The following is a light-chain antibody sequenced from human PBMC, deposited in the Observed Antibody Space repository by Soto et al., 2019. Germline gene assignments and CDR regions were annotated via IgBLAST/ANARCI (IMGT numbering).Light chain of an antibody. CDR2: AAS. CDR3: LQHNDYPPT. V-gene: IGKV1-17*01. CDR1: QDIRND. J-gene: IGKJ1*01. Sequence: DIQMTQSPSSLSASVGDRVTITCRASQDIRNDLGWYQQKPGKAPKRLIYAASSLQSGVPSRFSARVSGTEFPLTISSLQPEDYATNYCLQHNDYPPTFGQGTKVEI.